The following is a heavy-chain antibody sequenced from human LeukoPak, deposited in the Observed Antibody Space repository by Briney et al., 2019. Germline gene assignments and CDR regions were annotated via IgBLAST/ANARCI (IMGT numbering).Heavy chain of an antibody. D-gene: IGHD3-16*01. V-gene: IGHV3-74*01. Sequence: PGGSLRLSCAASGFTFNSYLMDWVRQAPGKGLVWVSRINGDGGTPSYADSVKGRFTISRDNAKNTLYLQMNSLRAEDTAVYCCTRDSGGQRRYFDLWGRGTLVAVSS. J-gene: IGHJ2*01. CDR2: INGDGGTP. CDR1: GFTFNSYL. CDR3: TRDSGGQRRYFDL.